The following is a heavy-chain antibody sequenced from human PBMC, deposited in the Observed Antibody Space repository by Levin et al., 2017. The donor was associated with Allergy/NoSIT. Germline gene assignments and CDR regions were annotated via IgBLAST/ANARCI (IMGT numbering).Heavy chain of an antibody. CDR1: GYRFTSYT. CDR2: ISGYNGNT. CDR3: ARDLGGSYDL. D-gene: IGHD1-26*01. Sequence: GASVKVSCKASGYRFTSYTISWVRQAPGQGLEWMGWISGYNGNTEYAQKLQGRVTMTTDTSTSTAYMELRSLRADDTAVYYCARDLGGSYDLWGQGTLVTVSS. J-gene: IGHJ4*02. V-gene: IGHV1-18*01.